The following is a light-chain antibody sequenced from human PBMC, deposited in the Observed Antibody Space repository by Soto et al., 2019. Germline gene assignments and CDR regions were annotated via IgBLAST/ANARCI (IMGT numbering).Light chain of an antibody. Sequence: EIVLTQSPGTLALSPGEGATLSCRASQSVSKYLAWYQQKPGQAPRLLIYGASSRATGIPDSFSGSGSGTDFPLTISRLEPEDFAVYYCQQYGGSPPTFGQGNKVEIK. J-gene: IGKJ1*01. CDR1: QSVSKY. CDR2: GAS. V-gene: IGKV3-20*01. CDR3: QQYGGSPPT.